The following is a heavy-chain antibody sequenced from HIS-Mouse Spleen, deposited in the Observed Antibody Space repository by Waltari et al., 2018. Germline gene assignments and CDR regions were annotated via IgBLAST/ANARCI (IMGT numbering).Heavy chain of an antibody. V-gene: IGHV4-39*07. CDR1: GCSISSSIYY. Sequence: QLQLQESGPGLVKPSETLSLTCTVSGCSISSSIYYWGWIRQPPGKGLEWMGSIYYSGSTYYNPSLKSRVTISVDTSKNQFSLKLSSVTAADTAVYYCAREIPYSSSWYDWYFDLWGRGTLVTVSS. J-gene: IGHJ2*01. D-gene: IGHD6-13*01. CDR3: AREIPYSSSWYDWYFDL. CDR2: IYYSGST.